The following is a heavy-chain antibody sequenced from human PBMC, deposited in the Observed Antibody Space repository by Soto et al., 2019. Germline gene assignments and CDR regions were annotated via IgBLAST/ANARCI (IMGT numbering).Heavy chain of an antibody. V-gene: IGHV4-4*02. CDR1: GGSISSSNW. CDR3: ARGSEERWLQWSGMDV. Sequence: QVQLQESGPGLVKPSGTLSLTCAVSGGSISSSNWWSWVRQPPGKGLEWIGEIYHSGSTNYNPSQKSPSTIPVDNAKNQFALKLSVVPAADTAVYYCARGSEERWLQWSGMDVWGQGTTVTVSS. CDR2: IYHSGST. D-gene: IGHD5-12*01. J-gene: IGHJ6*02.